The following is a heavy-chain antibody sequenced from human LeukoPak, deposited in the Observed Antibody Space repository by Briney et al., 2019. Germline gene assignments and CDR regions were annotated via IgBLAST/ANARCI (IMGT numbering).Heavy chain of an antibody. J-gene: IGHJ4*02. CDR2: ISAYNGNT. CDR1: GYTFTSYG. V-gene: IGHV1-18*01. CDR3: ARDGLAGPRASIAVALLDY. D-gene: IGHD6-19*01. Sequence: ASVKVSCKASGYTFTSYGISWVRQAPGQGLEWMGWISAYNGNTNYAQKLQGRVTMTTDTSTSTAYMELRSLRSDDTAVYYCARDGLAGPRASIAVALLDYWGQGTLVTVSS.